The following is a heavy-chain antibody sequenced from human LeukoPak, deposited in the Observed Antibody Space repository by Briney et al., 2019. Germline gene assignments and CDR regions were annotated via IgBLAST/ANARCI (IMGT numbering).Heavy chain of an antibody. J-gene: IGHJ6*02. CDR3: ARDLRGMYYYGSGSYGLYGMDV. CDR2: IYSGGST. Sequence: PGGSLRLSCAASGFTVSSNYMSWVRQAPGKGLEWVSVIYSGGSTYYADSVKGRFTISRDNSKNTLYLQMNSLRAEDTAVYYCARDLRGMYYYGSGSYGLYGMDVWGQGTTVTVSS. V-gene: IGHV3-53*01. CDR1: GFTVSSNY. D-gene: IGHD3-10*01.